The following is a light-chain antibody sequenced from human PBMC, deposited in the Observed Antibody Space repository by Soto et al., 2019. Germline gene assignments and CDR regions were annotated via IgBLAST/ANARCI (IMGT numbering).Light chain of an antibody. CDR3: QQYGSSIT. CDR2: GAS. CDR1: QSVRSER. J-gene: IGKJ5*01. V-gene: IGKV3-20*01. Sequence: EIVLTQSPDTLSLSPGERATLSCRASQSVRSERLAWYQQKPGQAPRLLIYGASSRATGIPDRFSGSGSGTDFTLTISRLEPEDFAVYYCQQYGSSITFGQGTRLEI.